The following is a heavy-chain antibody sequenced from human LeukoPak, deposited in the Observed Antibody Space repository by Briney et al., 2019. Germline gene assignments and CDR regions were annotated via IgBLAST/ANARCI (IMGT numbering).Heavy chain of an antibody. V-gene: IGHV4-39*07. CDR3: ARGTYQLLYGNWFDP. J-gene: IGHJ5*02. CDR2: IYYSGST. D-gene: IGHD2-2*02. Sequence: PSETLSLTCTVSGGSLRSSSYYCGWIRQPPGKGLEWIGSIYYSGSTYYNPSLKSQVTISVDTSKNQFSLKLSSVTAADTAVYYCARGTYQLLYGNWFDPWGQGTLVTVSS. CDR1: GGSLRSSSYY.